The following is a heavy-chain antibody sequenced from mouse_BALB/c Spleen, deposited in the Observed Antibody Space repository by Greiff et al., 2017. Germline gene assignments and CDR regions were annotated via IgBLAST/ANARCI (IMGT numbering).Heavy chain of an antibody. CDR1: GFTFSDYY. V-gene: IGHV5-4*02. Sequence: EVQLQASGGGLVKPGGSLKISCAASGFTFSDYYMHWVRQTPEKRLEWVANISDGGSYTYYPDSVKGRFTISRDNTKNNLYLQMSSLKSEDTAMFCCATGGQLGRFAYWGQGTLVTVSA. J-gene: IGHJ3*01. CDR3: ATGGQLGRFAY. D-gene: IGHD4-1*02. CDR2: ISDGGSYT.